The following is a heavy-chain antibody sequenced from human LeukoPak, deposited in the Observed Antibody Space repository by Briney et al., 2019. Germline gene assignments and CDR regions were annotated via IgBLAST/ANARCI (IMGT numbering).Heavy chain of an antibody. J-gene: IGHJ5*02. V-gene: IGHV4-39*01. D-gene: IGHD4-17*01. CDR3: ARTVTTFRWFDP. CDR2: IYYSGST. CDR1: GGSISSSSYY. Sequence: SETLSLTCTVSGGSISSSSYYWGWIRQPPGKGLEWIGSIYYSGSTYYNPSLKSRVTISVDTSKNQFSLKLSSVTAADTAVYYCARTVTTFRWFDPWGQGTLVTVSS.